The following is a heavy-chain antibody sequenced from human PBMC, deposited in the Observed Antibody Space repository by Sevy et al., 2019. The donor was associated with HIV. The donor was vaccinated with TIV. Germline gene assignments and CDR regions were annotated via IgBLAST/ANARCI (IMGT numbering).Heavy chain of an antibody. J-gene: IGHJ4*02. D-gene: IGHD1-26*01. CDR3: ARGVGLDC. CDR2: IRPDGSDK. Sequence: GGSLRLSCAASGFTFSPYWMTWVRQAPGKGPEWVAIIRPDGSDKYYVDSVKGRFTISRDNAKNSLYLQMNSLRADDTAMYYCARGVGLDCWGQGALVTVSS. CDR1: GFTFSPYW. V-gene: IGHV3-7*01.